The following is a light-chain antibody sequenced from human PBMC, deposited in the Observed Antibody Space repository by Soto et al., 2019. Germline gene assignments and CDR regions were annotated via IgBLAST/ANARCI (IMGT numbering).Light chain of an antibody. CDR2: DNN. CDR1: SSNIGNNY. V-gene: IGLV1-51*01. Sequence: QSVLTQPPSVSAAPGQSVTISCSGSSSNIGNNYVSWYQQLPGTAPKLLIYDNNKRPSGIADRFSGSKYGTSGALVITGLQTGDEADDYCATWDDSSSGVVFGGGTKLTVL. J-gene: IGLJ2*01. CDR3: ATWDDSSSGVV.